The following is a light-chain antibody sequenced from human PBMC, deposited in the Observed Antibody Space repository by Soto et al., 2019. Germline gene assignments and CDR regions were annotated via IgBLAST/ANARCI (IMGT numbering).Light chain of an antibody. CDR1: QTISSW. CDR2: KAS. CDR3: KQYNGAPWT. J-gene: IGKJ1*01. Sequence: VHIAQPPYTLSGSVADRVTIPCGASQTISSWLAWYQQKPGKAPKLLIYKASTLNSGVTSRFSGSGSGTEFTITIRSMHTEDLGTYYCKQYNGAPWTFGKGSKGDI. V-gene: IGKV1-5*03.